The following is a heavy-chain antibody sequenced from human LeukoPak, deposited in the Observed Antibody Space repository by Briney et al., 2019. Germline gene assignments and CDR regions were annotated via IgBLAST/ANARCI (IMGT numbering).Heavy chain of an antibody. CDR1: GFTFSSYA. CDR2: ISGSGGST. V-gene: IGHV3-23*01. CDR3: AKGPGVMVRGVSGPYGMDV. Sequence: GGSLRLSCAASGFTFSSYAMSWVRQAPGKGLEWVSAISGSGGSTYYADSVKGRFTISRDNSKNTLYLQMNSLRAEDTAVYYCAKGPGVMVRGVSGPYGMDVRGQGTTVTVSS. D-gene: IGHD3-10*01. J-gene: IGHJ6*02.